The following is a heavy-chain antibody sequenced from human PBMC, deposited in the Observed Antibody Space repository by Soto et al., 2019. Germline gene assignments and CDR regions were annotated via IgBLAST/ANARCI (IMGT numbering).Heavy chain of an antibody. CDR3: ARAIRIVHLKGPTTDTFDI. D-gene: IGHD1-1*01. J-gene: IGHJ3*02. CDR1: CGSIKSNDYY. CDR2: IYSSGST. Sequence: QVQLQESGPGLVKPSQTLSLTCTVSCGSIKSNDYYWNWLRQHPEKCLDWIGYIYSSGSTSYNPSLRSRVSMSVDTSKNHCSLRLTSVTAADTSVYYCARAIRIVHLKGPTTDTFDIWGQGTLVSVSS. V-gene: IGHV4-31*03.